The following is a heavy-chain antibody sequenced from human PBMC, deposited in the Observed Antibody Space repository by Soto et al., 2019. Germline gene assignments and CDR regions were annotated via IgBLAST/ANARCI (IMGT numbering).Heavy chain of an antibody. CDR2: IKSKTDGGTT. D-gene: IGHD6-19*01. J-gene: IGHJ4*02. V-gene: IGHV3-15*07. CDR3: TKDLGDSSGWITIDY. Sequence: GGSLRLSCAASGFTFSNAWMNWVLQAPGKGLEWVGRIKSKTDGGTTDYAAPVKGRFTISRDDSKNTLYLQMNSLKTEDTAVYYCTKDLGDSSGWITIDYWGQGTLVTVSS. CDR1: GFTFSNAW.